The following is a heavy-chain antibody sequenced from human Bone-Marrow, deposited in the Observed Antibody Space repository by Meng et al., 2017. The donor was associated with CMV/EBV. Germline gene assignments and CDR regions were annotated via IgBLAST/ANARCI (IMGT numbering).Heavy chain of an antibody. V-gene: IGHV1-18*01. CDR1: GYTFTSYG. J-gene: IGHJ6*02. CDR3: AREGGSYLYYYYYGMDV. CDR2: ISAYNGNT. Sequence: ASVKVSCKASGYTFTSYGISWVRQAPGQGLEWMGWISAYNGNTNYAQKLQGRVTMTTDTSTSTAYMELRSLRSDDTAVYYCAREGGSYLYYYYYGMDVWGQGPTVTGSS. D-gene: IGHD1-26*01.